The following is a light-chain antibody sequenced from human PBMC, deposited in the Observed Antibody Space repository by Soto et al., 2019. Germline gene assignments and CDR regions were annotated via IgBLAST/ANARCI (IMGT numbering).Light chain of an antibody. CDR3: QSYDTSLRGVV. J-gene: IGLJ2*01. CDR1: SSNIGAGYD. Sequence: QSVLTQTPSVSGAPGQGVTISCTGSSSNIGAGYDVQWYQQLPGLTPRLLIYGDTIRPSGVPDRFSASKSGASGSLAITGLQAEDEADYYCQSYDTSLRGVVFGGGTKLTVL. V-gene: IGLV1-40*01. CDR2: GDT.